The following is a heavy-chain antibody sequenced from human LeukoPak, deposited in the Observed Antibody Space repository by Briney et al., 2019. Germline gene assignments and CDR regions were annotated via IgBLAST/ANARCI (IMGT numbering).Heavy chain of an antibody. CDR2: ISNDGSRK. V-gene: IGHV3-30*03. D-gene: IGHD3-3*01. J-gene: IGHJ4*02. Sequence: GGSLRLSCVVSGFTFSRHGMHWVRQAPGKRLEWVAIISNDGSRKYYAHSVEGRFTISRDNSKNTLYLQMDSLRAEDTAVYYCARDRAWNYFDYWGQGTLVTVSS. CDR1: GFTFSRHG. CDR3: ARDRAWNYFDY.